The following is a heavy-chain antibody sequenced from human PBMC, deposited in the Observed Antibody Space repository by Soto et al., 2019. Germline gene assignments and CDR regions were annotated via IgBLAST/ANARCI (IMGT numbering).Heavy chain of an antibody. Sequence: QVHLVQSSAEVKKPGSSVKVSCKASGGTFTSTAFSWVRQAPGQGLEWMGGIIPVLGTPNYAQKFQARVTITADASTTTVHMELSSLRSDDTALYYCASSAGLDHLLNYYGLNVWGQGTTVTVSS. CDR2: IIPVLGTP. CDR3: ASSAGLDHLLNYYGLNV. J-gene: IGHJ6*02. CDR1: GGTFTSTA. V-gene: IGHV1-69*01. D-gene: IGHD6-13*01.